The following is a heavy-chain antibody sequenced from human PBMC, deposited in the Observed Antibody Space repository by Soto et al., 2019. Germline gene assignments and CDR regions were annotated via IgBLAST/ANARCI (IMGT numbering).Heavy chain of an antibody. CDR1: GFTFSSYA. J-gene: IGHJ4*02. CDR3: AKDDAYYGYDVGPCDY. D-gene: IGHD3-10*01. Sequence: EVQLLESGGGLVQPGGSLRLSCAASGFTFSSYAMSWVRQAPGKGLEWVSAISGSGGSTYYADSVKGRFTISGDNSKNTLYLQMDSLRAEDTAVYYCAKDDAYYGYDVGPCDYGGQGTLVTFSS. V-gene: IGHV3-23*01. CDR2: ISGSGGST.